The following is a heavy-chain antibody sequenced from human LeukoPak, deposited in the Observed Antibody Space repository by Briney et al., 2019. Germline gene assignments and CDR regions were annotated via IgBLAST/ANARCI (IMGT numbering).Heavy chain of an antibody. D-gene: IGHD5-12*01. CDR3: ARDTGSERGYSGYGI. Sequence: SVKVSCKASGGTFSSYAISWVRQAPGQGLEWMGGIIPIFGTANYAQKFQGRVTITADKSTSTAYMELSSLGSEDTAVYYCARDTGSERGYSGYGIWGQGTLVTVSS. CDR1: GGTFSSYA. V-gene: IGHV1-69*06. J-gene: IGHJ4*02. CDR2: IIPIFGTA.